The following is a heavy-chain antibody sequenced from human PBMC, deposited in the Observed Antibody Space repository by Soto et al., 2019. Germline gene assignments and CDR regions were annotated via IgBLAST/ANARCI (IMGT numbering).Heavy chain of an antibody. CDR2: IGTQHDT. CDR3: ARRASSQHGGGGWLDP. CDR1: GFTFSAYD. J-gene: IGHJ5*02. V-gene: IGHV3-13*01. Sequence: EVQLVESGGGLVQPGGSLRLSCAASGFTFSAYDMHWVRQATGKGLEWVAAIGTQHDTYYQDSVKGRFTISKENAKNSLYLQMNSLSAGDSAVYYCARRASSQHGGGGWLDPWGQGTLVTFSS. D-gene: IGHD3-16*01.